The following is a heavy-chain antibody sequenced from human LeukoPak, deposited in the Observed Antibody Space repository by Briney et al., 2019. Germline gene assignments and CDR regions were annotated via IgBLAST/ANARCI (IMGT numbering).Heavy chain of an antibody. J-gene: IGHJ4*02. CDR3: ARLIYYGSGRVDY. D-gene: IGHD3-10*01. CDR1: GGSISSSSYY. Sequence: SETLSLTCTVSGGSISSSSYYWGWIRQPPGKGLEWLGSIYHSGSTYYNSSLKSRVTISVDTSKNQFSLKLSSVTAADTAVYYCARLIYYGSGRVDYWGQGTLVTVSS. V-gene: IGHV4-39*01. CDR2: IYHSGST.